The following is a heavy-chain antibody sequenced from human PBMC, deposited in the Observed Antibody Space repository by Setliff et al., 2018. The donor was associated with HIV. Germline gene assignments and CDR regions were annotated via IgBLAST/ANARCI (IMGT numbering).Heavy chain of an antibody. Sequence: SETLSLTCTVSGGSISSYYWSWIRQPPGKGLEWIGYIYYNGNTNYNPSLKSRVTISVDTSKNQLSLKLSSVTAADTAVYYCMRGRSITIFGVAYFDFWGQGTQVTVSS. CDR3: MRGRSITIFGVAYFDF. J-gene: IGHJ4*02. CDR1: GGSISSYY. D-gene: IGHD3-3*01. CDR2: IYYNGNT. V-gene: IGHV4-59*01.